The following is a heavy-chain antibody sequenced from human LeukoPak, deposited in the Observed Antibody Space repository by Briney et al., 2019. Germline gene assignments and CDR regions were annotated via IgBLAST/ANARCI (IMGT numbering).Heavy chain of an antibody. CDR1: GGSVSSGSYY. J-gene: IGHJ2*01. CDR2: IYYSGST. CDR3: ARGSSGYYPLGWYFGL. V-gene: IGHV4-61*01. Sequence: PSETLSLTCTVSGGSVSSGSYYWSWIRQPPGKGLEWIGYIYYSGSTYYNPSLKSRVTISVDTSKNQFSLKLSSVTAADTAVYYCARGSSGYYPLGWYFGLWGRGTLVTVSS. D-gene: IGHD3-22*01.